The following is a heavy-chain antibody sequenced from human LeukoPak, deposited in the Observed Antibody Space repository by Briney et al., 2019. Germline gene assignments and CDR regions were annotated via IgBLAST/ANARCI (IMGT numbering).Heavy chain of an antibody. CDR1: GFTFRNAW. V-gene: IGHV3-15*01. Sequence: GGSLRLSCAISGFTFRNAWMSRVRQAPGKGLEWVGRIKSKHDGGTTDFAAPVKGRFSISRDDSENTLYLQMNSLITDDTAVYYCTTAPASLDYWGQGTLVTVSS. CDR2: IKSKHDGGTT. J-gene: IGHJ4*02. CDR3: TTAPASLDY.